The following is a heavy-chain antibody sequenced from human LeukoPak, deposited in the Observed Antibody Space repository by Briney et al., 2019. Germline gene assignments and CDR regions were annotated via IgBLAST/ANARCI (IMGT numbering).Heavy chain of an antibody. V-gene: IGHV4-34*01. CDR2: INHSGST. Sequence: SETLSLTCAVYGGSFSAYYWSWIRQPPGKGLEWIGEINHSGSTNYNPSLTSRGTISVDTSKNQISLKLSSVTAADTAVYYCARGLRSQAAAGTHWGQGTLVTVSS. CDR3: ARGLRSQAAAGTH. CDR1: GGSFSAYY. D-gene: IGHD6-13*01. J-gene: IGHJ1*01.